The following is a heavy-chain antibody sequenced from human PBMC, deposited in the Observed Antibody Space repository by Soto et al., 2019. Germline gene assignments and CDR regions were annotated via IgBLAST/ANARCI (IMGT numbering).Heavy chain of an antibody. V-gene: IGHV4-59*01. D-gene: IGHD3-22*01. J-gene: IGHJ3*02. CDR3: ARDYYDPGAFDI. CDR2: IYYSGST. Sequence: SETLSLTCTGSGGSISSYYWSWIRQPPGKGLEWIGYIYYSGSTNYNPSLKSRVTISVHTSKNQFSLKLSSVTAADTAVYYCARDYYDPGAFDIWGQGTMVTVSS. CDR1: GGSISSYY.